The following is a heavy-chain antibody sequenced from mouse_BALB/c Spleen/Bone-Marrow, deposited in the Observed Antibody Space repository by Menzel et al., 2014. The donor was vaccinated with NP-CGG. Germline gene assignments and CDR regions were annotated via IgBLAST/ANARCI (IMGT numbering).Heavy chain of an antibody. CDR1: DFNIKDAY. Sequence: VQLQQSGAELVKPGASVKLSCTASDFNIKDAYMHWVKQRPEQGLEWIGRIGPANVNTKYDTKFQGKATITADTSSSTAYLLLSSLTSEDTAVYYCAVYYYGRSSFAYWGQGTLVTVSA. D-gene: IGHD1-1*01. CDR3: AVYYYGRSSFAY. CDR2: IGPANVNT. J-gene: IGHJ3*01. V-gene: IGHV14-3*02.